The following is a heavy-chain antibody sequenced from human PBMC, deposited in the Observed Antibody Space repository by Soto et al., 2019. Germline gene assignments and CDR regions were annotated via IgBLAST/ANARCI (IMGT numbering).Heavy chain of an antibody. CDR2: IYHSGST. CDR1: GGSISSSNW. J-gene: IGHJ4*02. CDR3: ARFLIGGDCSGGSCYYFDY. Sequence: QVQLQESGPGLVKPSGTLSLTCAVSGGSISSSNWWSWVRQPPGKGLEWIGEIYHSGSTNYNPSLKSRVTISVDKSKNQFSLKLSSVTAADTAVYYCARFLIGGDCSGGSCYYFDYWGQGTLVTVSS. D-gene: IGHD2-15*01. V-gene: IGHV4-4*02.